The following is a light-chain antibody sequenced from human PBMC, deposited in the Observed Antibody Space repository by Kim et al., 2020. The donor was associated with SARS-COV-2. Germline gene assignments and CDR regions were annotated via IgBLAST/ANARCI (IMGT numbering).Light chain of an antibody. Sequence: RVTISCTGSSSNIGAGYDVHWYQQPPETAPKLLIYRNNNRPSGVPDRFSGSKSGTSASLAITGLQAEDEADYYCQSYDSSLSGWVFGGGTQLTVL. V-gene: IGLV1-40*01. J-gene: IGLJ3*02. CDR3: QSYDSSLSGWV. CDR1: SSNIGAGYD. CDR2: RNN.